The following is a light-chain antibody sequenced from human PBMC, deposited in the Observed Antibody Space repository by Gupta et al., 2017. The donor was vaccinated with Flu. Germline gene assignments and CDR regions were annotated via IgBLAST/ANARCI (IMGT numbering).Light chain of an antibody. V-gene: IGLV2-8*01. CDR3: SSYAGSNIEV. CDR2: AVS. J-gene: IGLJ1*01. Sequence: QTALTQPPSASGSLGQSVTISCTGTNSDVGGYNYASWYQQHPGKAPNLMIYAVSKRPSGVPDRFSGSKSGNTASLTVSGLQAEDEADYYCSSYAGSNIEVFGTGTKVTVL. CDR1: NSDVGGYNY.